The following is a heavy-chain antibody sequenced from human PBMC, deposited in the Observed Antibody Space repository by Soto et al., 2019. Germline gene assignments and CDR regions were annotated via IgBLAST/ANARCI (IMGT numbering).Heavy chain of an antibody. CDR3: ARVGGYCSSTSCYNDAFDS. J-gene: IGHJ3*02. CDR1: GFTFSSYA. D-gene: IGHD2-2*01. Sequence: GGSLRLSCAASGFTFSSYAMSWVRQAPGKGLEWVSAISGSGGSTYYADSVKGRFTISRDNSKNTLYLQMNSLRAEDTAVYYCARVGGYCSSTSCYNDAFDSWGQGTMVTVSS. V-gene: IGHV3-23*01. CDR2: ISGSGGST.